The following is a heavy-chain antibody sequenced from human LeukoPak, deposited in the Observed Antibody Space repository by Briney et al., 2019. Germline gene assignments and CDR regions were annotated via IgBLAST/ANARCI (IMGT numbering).Heavy chain of an antibody. Sequence: GASVKVSCKASGYTFTGYYIHWVRQAPGQGLEWMGWINPNSGGTNYVQNFQGRVTMTRDTSISTAYMELNSLRAEDTAVYYCARDPYSGGYGDYYYYYMDVWGKGTTVTISS. CDR2: INPNSGGT. D-gene: IGHD1-26*01. CDR1: GYTFTGYY. J-gene: IGHJ6*03. V-gene: IGHV1-2*02. CDR3: ARDPYSGGYGDYYYYYMDV.